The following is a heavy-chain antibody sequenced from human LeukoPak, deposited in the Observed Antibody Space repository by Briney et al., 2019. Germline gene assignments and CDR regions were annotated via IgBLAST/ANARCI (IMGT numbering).Heavy chain of an antibody. V-gene: IGHV1-18*01. CDR1: GYTFTSYG. Sequence: ASVKVSCKASGYTFTSYGINWVRQAPGHGLEWMGWISAYNGNTNYAQKLQGRVTMTTDTSTSTAYMELRSLRSDDTAVYYCARAPVGTMVRGASDYWGQGTLVTVSS. CDR2: ISAYNGNT. J-gene: IGHJ4*02. D-gene: IGHD3-10*01. CDR3: ARAPVGTMVRGASDY.